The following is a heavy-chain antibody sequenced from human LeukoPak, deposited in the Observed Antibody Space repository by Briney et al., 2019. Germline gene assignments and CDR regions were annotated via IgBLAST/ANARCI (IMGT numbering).Heavy chain of an antibody. J-gene: IGHJ4*02. Sequence: SQTMSLTCLVTGPSISSSRYYWGWIRQPPGNGLEWFASIHYSGRPYYNPSLKSRLTISVHTSTHQLSLKLSSVTAADTPVYYCARLAPPTETHHTFDSWGQATLLTVSS. V-gene: IGHV4-39*01. D-gene: IGHD4-11*01. CDR2: IHYSGRP. CDR3: ARLAPPTETHHTFDS. CDR1: GPSISSSRYY.